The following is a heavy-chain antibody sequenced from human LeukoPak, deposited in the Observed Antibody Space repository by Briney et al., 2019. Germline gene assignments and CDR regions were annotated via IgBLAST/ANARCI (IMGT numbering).Heavy chain of an antibody. Sequence: PSETLSLTCTVSGGSISSYYWSWIRQPPGKGLEWIGYIYYSGSANYNPSLKSRVTISVDTSKNQFSLKLSSVTAADTAVYYCARVMGGNSAWFDPWGQGTLVTVSS. J-gene: IGHJ5*02. CDR3: ARVMGGNSAWFDP. D-gene: IGHD4-23*01. CDR1: GGSISSYY. CDR2: IYYSGSA. V-gene: IGHV4-59*01.